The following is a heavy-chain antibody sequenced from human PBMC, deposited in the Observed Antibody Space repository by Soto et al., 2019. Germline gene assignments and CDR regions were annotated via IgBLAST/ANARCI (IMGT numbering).Heavy chain of an antibody. J-gene: IGHJ6*02. CDR3: ARGRFGMDV. CDR2: IYRDGNT. CDR1: TSGFGGSNY. Sequence: GGSLRLSCAASTSGFGGSNYMTWVRQAPGKGMEWVSVIYRDGNTYYVDSVKGRFTISRDNSKNTLYLQMNSLRGEDTAVYYCARGRFGMDVWGQGTTVTVSS. V-gene: IGHV3-53*01.